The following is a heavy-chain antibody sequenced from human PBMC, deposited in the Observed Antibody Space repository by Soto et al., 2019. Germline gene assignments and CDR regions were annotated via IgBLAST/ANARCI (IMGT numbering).Heavy chain of an antibody. CDR1: GYTFTSYG. CDR2: ISAYNGNT. Sequence: GASVKVSCKASGYTFTSYGISWVRQAPGQGLEWMGWISAYNGNTNYAQKLQGRVTMTTDTSTSTAYMELRSLRSDDTAVYYCARDLDTIFGRDYHLDYWGQGTLVTVSS. D-gene: IGHD3-3*01. J-gene: IGHJ4*02. CDR3: ARDLDTIFGRDYHLDY. V-gene: IGHV1-18*01.